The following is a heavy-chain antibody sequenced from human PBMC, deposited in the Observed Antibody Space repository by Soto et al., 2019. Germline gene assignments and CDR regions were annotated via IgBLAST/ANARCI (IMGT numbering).Heavy chain of an antibody. D-gene: IGHD1-26*01. CDR2: INTYNGNI. CDR3: ARERGGYKHFDY. J-gene: IGHJ4*02. CDR1: GYTFTSYG. Sequence: QVQLVQSGAEVKKPGASVRVSCEVSGYTFTSYGISWVRQAPGQGLEWMGWINTYNGNINYAQRLQGRVTMTTDTSTGTAYTEPRSLSSDDTALYYCARERGGYKHFDYWGQGTLVTVSS. V-gene: IGHV1-18*01.